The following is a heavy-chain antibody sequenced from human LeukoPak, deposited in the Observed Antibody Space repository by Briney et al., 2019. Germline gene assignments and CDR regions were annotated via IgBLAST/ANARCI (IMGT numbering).Heavy chain of an antibody. CDR2: INWDGGSP. CDR3: ASGGIYYGAAFDF. J-gene: IGHJ4*02. CDR1: GFTFDDYA. V-gene: IGHV3-20*04. D-gene: IGHD1-26*01. Sequence: GGSLRLSCAASGFTFDDYAMSWVRQAPGKGLEWVSGINWDGGSPSYADSVKGRFTILRDNGKKSLYLEMNSLRAEDTALYYCASGGIYYGAAFDFWGQGTLVTVSS.